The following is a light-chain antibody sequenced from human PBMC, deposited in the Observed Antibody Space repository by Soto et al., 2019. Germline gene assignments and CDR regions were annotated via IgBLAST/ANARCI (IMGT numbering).Light chain of an antibody. J-gene: IGLJ3*02. CDR2: LNSDGSH. Sequence: QSVLTQSPSASASLGASVKLTCTLSSGHSSYAIAWHQQQPEKGPRYLMKLNSDGSHSKGDGIPDRFSGSSSGAERYLTISSLQSEDEADYYCRTWGTGTWVFGGGTKVTVL. CDR3: RTWGTGTWV. CDR1: SGHSSYA. V-gene: IGLV4-69*01.